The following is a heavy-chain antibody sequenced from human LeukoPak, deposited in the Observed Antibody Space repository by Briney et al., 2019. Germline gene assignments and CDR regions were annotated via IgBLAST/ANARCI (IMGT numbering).Heavy chain of an antibody. V-gene: IGHV3-74*01. CDR3: ARAPSEIGGYYPEYFRH. Sequence: GGSLRLSCAASGFTFSSYWMHWVRQAPGKGLVWVSRIKSDGSTRYADSVKGRFTISRDNAKDTVSLQMNSLRAEDTGVYYCARAPSEIGGYYPEYFRHWGQGTLVTVSP. CDR2: IKSDGST. D-gene: IGHD3-22*01. CDR1: GFTFSSYW. J-gene: IGHJ1*01.